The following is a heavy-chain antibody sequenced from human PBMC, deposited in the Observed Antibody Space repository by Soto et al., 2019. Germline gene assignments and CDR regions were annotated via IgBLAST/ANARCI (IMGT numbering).Heavy chain of an antibody. CDR3: ARDRSPSAAAGTRWFDP. Sequence: KTSETLSLTCTVSGGSISSYYWSWIRQPAGKGLEWIGRIYTSGSTNYNPSLKSRVTMSVDTSKNQFSLKLSSVTAADTAVYYCARDRSPSAAAGTRWFDPWGQGTLVTVSS. J-gene: IGHJ5*02. CDR1: GGSISSYY. D-gene: IGHD6-13*01. V-gene: IGHV4-4*07. CDR2: IYTSGST.